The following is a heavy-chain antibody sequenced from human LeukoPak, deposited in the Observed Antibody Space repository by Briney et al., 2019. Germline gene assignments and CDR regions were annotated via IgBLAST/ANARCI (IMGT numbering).Heavy chain of an antibody. CDR1: GGSISGGSYY. CDR2: IYTSGST. D-gene: IGHD3-22*01. J-gene: IGHJ4*02. CDR3: ARSTHYYDSSGLPCV. Sequence: PSETLSLTCTVSGGSISGGSYYWSWIRQPAGKGLEWIGRIYTSGSTNYNPSLKSRVTISVDTSKNQFSLKLSSVTAADTAVYHCARSTHYYDSSGLPCVWGQGTLVTVSS. V-gene: IGHV4-61*02.